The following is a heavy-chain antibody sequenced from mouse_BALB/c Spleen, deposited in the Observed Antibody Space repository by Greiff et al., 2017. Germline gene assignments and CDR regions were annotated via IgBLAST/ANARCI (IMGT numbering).Heavy chain of an antibody. CDR1: GFNIKDTY. CDR2: IDPANGNT. Sequence: EVQLHQSGAELVKPGASVKLSCTASGFNIKDTYMHWVKQRPEQGLEWIGRIDPANGNTKYDPKFQGKATITADTSSNTAYLQLSSLTSEDTAVYYCGAGSSHAMDYWGQGTSVTVSS. J-gene: IGHJ4*01. D-gene: IGHD1-1*01. CDR3: GAGSSHAMDY. V-gene: IGHV14-3*02.